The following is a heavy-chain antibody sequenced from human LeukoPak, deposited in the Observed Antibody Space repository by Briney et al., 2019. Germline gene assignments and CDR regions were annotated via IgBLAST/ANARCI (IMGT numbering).Heavy chain of an antibody. D-gene: IGHD4-11*01. V-gene: IGHV4-38-2*01. Sequence: KPSETLSLTXAVSRYSISSGYHWAWIRQPPGKGLEWIGSIYRSGSAYYNPSLKSRLTISVDTSKNQFSLRVTSVTAADTVVYYCARVDYILDYWGQGTLVTVSS. CDR1: RYSISSGYH. CDR2: IYRSGSA. CDR3: ARVDYILDY. J-gene: IGHJ4*02.